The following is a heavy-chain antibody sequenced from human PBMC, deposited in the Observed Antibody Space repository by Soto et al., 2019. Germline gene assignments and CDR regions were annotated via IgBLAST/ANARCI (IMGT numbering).Heavy chain of an antibody. CDR2: ISGRGGST. D-gene: IGHD3-10*01. V-gene: IGHV3-23*01. Sequence: EVQLLESGGGLVQPGGSLRLSCAASGFTFSSYAMSWVRQAPGKGLEWVSSISGRGGSTYYADSVKGRFTISRDNSKNTVYMQMNSLRAEDSAIYYCAKEGLLWFGESPFDSWGQGTLVTVST. CDR3: AKEGLLWFGESPFDS. J-gene: IGHJ4*02. CDR1: GFTFSSYA.